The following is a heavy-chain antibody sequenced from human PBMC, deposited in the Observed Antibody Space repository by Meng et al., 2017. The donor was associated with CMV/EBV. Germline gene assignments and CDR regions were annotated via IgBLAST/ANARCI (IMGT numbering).Heavy chain of an antibody. D-gene: IGHD4-17*01. CDR3: AKDAPSYGVSPSYYYYGMDV. Sequence: LSLTCAASGFTFSSYWMSWVRQAPGKGLEWVANIKQDGSEKYYVDSVKGRFTISRDNAKNSLYLQMNSLRPEDTAVYYCAKDAPSYGVSPSYYYYGMDVWGQGTTVTVSS. J-gene: IGHJ6*02. CDR2: IKQDGSEK. V-gene: IGHV3-7*01. CDR1: GFTFSSYW.